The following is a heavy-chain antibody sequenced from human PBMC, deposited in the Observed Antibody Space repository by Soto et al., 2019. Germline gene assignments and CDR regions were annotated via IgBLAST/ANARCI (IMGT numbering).Heavy chain of an antibody. CDR3: ARLTADRYYYYGMDV. CDR1: GGSISSYY. CDR2: IYYSGST. D-gene: IGHD2-21*02. J-gene: IGHJ6*02. Sequence: QVQLQESGPGLVKPSETLSLTCTVSGGSISSYYWSWIRQPPGKGLEWIGYIYYSGSTNYNPSLKSRVTISVDTSKNQLSLKLSSVTAADTAVYYCARLTADRYYYYGMDVWGQGTTVTVSS. V-gene: IGHV4-59*01.